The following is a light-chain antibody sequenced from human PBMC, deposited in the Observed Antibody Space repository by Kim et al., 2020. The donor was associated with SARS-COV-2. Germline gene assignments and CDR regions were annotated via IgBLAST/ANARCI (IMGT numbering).Light chain of an antibody. CDR3: QKYDSAPWT. CDR2: DVS. CDR1: QGIRHF. Sequence: DTQMTQSPSSLSASVGDRVTITCRASQGIRHFLAWYQQKPGKVPKLLMYDVSTLQSGVPSRFSGSGSGTDFTLTISSLQPEDIATYYCQKYDSAPWTFAQGTKVYIK. J-gene: IGKJ1*01. V-gene: IGKV1-27*01.